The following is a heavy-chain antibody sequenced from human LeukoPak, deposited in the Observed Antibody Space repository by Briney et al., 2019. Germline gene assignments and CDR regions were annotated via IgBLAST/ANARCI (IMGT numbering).Heavy chain of an antibody. V-gene: IGHV3-30*02. CDR3: AELGITMIGGV. CDR1: GFTFSSYG. J-gene: IGHJ6*04. CDR2: IQYDGSNQ. Sequence: GGSLRLSCTASGFTFSSYGMHWVRQAPGKGLEWVAYIQYDGSNQQYADSVKGRFTISRDNAKNSLYLQMNSLRAEDTAVYYCAELGITMIGGVWGKGTTVTISS. D-gene: IGHD3-10*02.